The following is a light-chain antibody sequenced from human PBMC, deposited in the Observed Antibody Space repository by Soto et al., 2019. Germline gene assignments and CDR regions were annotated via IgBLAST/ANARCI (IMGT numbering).Light chain of an antibody. CDR2: GAS. CDR1: QSVNSSY. CDR3: QQYGNSPQT. Sequence: EIVLTQSPGTLSLSPGERVTLSCRASQSVNSSYLAWYQHKPGQAPRLLLYGASTRATGIPDRFSGSGSGTDFTLTIARLEPGDFAVYYCQQYGNSPQTFGQGTKVDIK. J-gene: IGKJ1*01. V-gene: IGKV3-20*01.